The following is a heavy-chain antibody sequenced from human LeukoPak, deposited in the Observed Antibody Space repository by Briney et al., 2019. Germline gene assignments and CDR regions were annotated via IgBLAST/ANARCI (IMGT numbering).Heavy chain of an antibody. Sequence: SETLSLTCTVSGGSISRYSWSWIRQPPGKGLEWIGHFYNGGSTDYSPSLKSRVSMSGDTSKNQFSLNLRSVTAADTAVYFCATNAGAAAFDAFDIWGQGTMVTVSS. D-gene: IGHD6-13*01. V-gene: IGHV4-59*01. J-gene: IGHJ3*02. CDR1: GGSISRYS. CDR2: FYNGGST. CDR3: ATNAGAAAFDAFDI.